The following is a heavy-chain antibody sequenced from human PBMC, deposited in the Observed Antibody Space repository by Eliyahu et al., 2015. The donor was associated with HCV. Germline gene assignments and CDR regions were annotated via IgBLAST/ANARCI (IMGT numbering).Heavy chain of an antibody. J-gene: IGHJ4*02. CDR1: GGSISXGDYY. D-gene: IGHD2-21*02. V-gene: IGHV4-30-4*01. CDR3: ARDSPYCGGDCYSIDY. CDR2: IYYSGST. Sequence: QVQLQESGPGLVKPSQTLSLTCXVSGGSISXGDYYWSWIRQPPGKGLEWIGYIYYSGSTYYNPSLKSRVTISVDTSKNQFSLKLSSVTAADTAVYYCARDSPYCGGDCYSIDYWGQGTLVTVSS.